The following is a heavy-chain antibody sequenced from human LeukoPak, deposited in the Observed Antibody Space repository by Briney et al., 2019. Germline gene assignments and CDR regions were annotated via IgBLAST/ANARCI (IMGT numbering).Heavy chain of an antibody. V-gene: IGHV3-48*03. J-gene: IGHJ4*02. D-gene: IGHD1-26*01. CDR1: GFTFSSFE. CDR2: ISSTGAI. Sequence: PGGSLRLSCAASGFTFSSFEMNWVRQAPGKGLKWVSYISSTGAIYYADSVKGRFTSSRDNAKNSLFLQMNSLRDEDTAVYYCARSTSYYFDYWGQGILVTVSS. CDR3: ARSTSYYFDY.